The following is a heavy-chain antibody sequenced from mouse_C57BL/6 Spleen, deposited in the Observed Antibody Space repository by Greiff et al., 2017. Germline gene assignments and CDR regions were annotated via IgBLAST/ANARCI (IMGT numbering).Heavy chain of an antibody. CDR1: GFTFSSYT. CDR2: ISGGGGNT. CDR3: ARQGITTVVEGDFDY. J-gene: IGHJ2*01. V-gene: IGHV5-9*01. D-gene: IGHD1-1*01. Sequence: EVKLVESGGGLVKPGGSLKLSCAASGFTFSSYTMSWVRQTPEKRLEWVATISGGGGNTYYPDSVKGRFTISRDNAKNTLYLQMSSLRSEDTALYYCARQGITTVVEGDFDYWGQGTTLTVSS.